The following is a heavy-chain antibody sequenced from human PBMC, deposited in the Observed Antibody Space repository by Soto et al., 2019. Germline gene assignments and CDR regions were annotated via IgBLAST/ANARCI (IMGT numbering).Heavy chain of an antibody. CDR3: ARPRGDGYNYYYYGMDV. V-gene: IGHV3-30-3*01. Sequence: LRLSCAASGFTFSSYAMHWVRQAPGKGLEWVAVISYDGSNKYYADSVKGRFTISRDNSKNTLYLQMNSLRAEDTAVYYCARPRGDGYNYYYYGMDVWGQGTTVTVSS. CDR1: GFTFSSYA. D-gene: IGHD3-10*01. J-gene: IGHJ6*02. CDR2: ISYDGSNK.